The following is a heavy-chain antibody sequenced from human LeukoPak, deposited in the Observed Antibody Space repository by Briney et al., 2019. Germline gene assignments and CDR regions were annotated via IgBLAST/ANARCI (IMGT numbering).Heavy chain of an antibody. J-gene: IGHJ6*02. V-gene: IGHV4-59*01. D-gene: IGHD6-13*01. CDR1: GDSMSGYY. CDR2: IYYSGST. CDR3: ARGYSSSWNYYYYGMDV. Sequence: DPSETLSLTCSVSGDSMSGYYWSWIRQPPGKGLEWIGYIYYSGSTNYNPSLKSRVTISVDTSKNQFSLKLSSVTAADTAVYYCARGYSSSWNYYYYGMDVWGQGTTVTVSS.